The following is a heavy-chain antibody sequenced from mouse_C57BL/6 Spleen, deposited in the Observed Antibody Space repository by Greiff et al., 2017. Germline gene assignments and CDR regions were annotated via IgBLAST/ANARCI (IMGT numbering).Heavy chain of an antibody. CDR2: IYPGNSDT. CDR1: GYTFTSYW. J-gene: IGHJ4*01. Sequence: VQLKQSGTVLARPGASVKMSCKTSGYTFTSYWMHWVKQRPGQGLEWIGAIYPGNSDTSYNQKFKGKAKLTAVTSASTAYMELSSLTNEDSAVYYCTRYYGSPDYYAMDYWVQGTSVTVSS. V-gene: IGHV1-5*01. CDR3: TRYYGSPDYYAMDY. D-gene: IGHD1-1*01.